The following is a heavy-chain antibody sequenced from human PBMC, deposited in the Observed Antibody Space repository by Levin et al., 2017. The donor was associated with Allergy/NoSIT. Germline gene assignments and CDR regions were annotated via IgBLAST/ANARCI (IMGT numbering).Heavy chain of an antibody. CDR1: GFTFTSYW. CDR3: AGESRSAFDI. CDR2: TNSDGSST. D-gene: IGHD6-13*01. Sequence: QSGGSLRLSCVASGFTFTSYWLHWVRQAPGKGLVWVSRTNSDGSSTAYADSVKGRFTISRDNAKNTLYLQMNSLRADDTAVYYCAGESRSAFDIWGQGTMVTVSS. V-gene: IGHV3-74*01. J-gene: IGHJ3*02.